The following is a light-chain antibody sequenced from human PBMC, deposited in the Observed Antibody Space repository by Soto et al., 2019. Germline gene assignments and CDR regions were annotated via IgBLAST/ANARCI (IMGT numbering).Light chain of an antibody. Sequence: ELVLTQSPATLSLSPGDSATLSCRASQSVSSYLAWYQQKTGQAPRILIYDESNRATGIPVRLSGSGSGTDLNLTISRLEPEDFAVYYCQKRSNWPITFGQGTRLEIK. CDR3: QKRSNWPIT. CDR1: QSVSSY. V-gene: IGKV3-11*01. CDR2: DES. J-gene: IGKJ5*01.